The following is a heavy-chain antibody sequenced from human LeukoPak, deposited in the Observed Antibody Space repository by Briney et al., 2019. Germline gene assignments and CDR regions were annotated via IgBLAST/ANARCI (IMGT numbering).Heavy chain of an antibody. Sequence: GGSLRLSCEASGFAFANQGMIWVRQVQGKGLDWVSAVGGSGATTYYADSVKGRFTISRDNSKNTMYLRMNSLRADDTAVYYCAKLEGSWTDHWGQGILVNVFS. CDR3: AKLEGSWTDH. V-gene: IGHV3-23*01. D-gene: IGHD3/OR15-3a*01. J-gene: IGHJ4*02. CDR1: GFAFANQG. CDR2: VGGSGATT.